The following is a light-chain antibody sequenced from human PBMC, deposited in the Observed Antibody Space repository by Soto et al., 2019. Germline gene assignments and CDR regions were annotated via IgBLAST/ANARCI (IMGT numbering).Light chain of an antibody. CDR2: DVS. CDR3: SSYTSSSTYV. Sequence: QSALTQPASVSGSPGQSITISCTGTSSDVGGYNYVSWYQQYPGKAPKLMIYDVSNRPSGVSSRFSGPKSGNTASLSISGLQAEDEADYYCSSYTSSSTYVFGTGTKLTVL. V-gene: IGLV2-14*03. J-gene: IGLJ1*01. CDR1: SSDVGGYNY.